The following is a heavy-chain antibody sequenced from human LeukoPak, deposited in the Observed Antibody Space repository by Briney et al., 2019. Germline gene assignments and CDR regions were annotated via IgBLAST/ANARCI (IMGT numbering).Heavy chain of an antibody. CDR3: ARDMGDWYGYYYYYYMDV. CDR1: GFTFNNYA. J-gene: IGHJ6*03. D-gene: IGHD3/OR15-3a*01. CDR2: ISSSCSTI. V-gene: IGHV3-48*04. Sequence: PGGSLRLSCTASGFTFNNYAMNWVRQAPGKGLEWVSYISSSCSTIYYADSVKGRFTISRDNAKNSLYLQMNSLRAEDTAVYYCARDMGDWYGYYYYYYMDVWGKGTTVTISS.